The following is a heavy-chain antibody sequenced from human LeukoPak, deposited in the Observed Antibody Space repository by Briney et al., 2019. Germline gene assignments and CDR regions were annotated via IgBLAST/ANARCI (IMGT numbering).Heavy chain of an antibody. CDR1: GFTFDDYA. CDR3: AKDISRSIADPLDY. D-gene: IGHD6-6*01. V-gene: IGHV3-9*03. Sequence: GGSLRLSCAASGFTFDDYAMHWVRHAPGKGLEWVSGISWNSGSIGYADSVKGRFTISRDNAKNSLYLQMNSLRAEDMALYYCAKDISRSIADPLDYWGQGTLVTVSS. J-gene: IGHJ4*02. CDR2: ISWNSGSI.